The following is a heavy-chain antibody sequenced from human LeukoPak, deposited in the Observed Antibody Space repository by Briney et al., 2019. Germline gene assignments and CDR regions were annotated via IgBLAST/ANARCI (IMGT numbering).Heavy chain of an antibody. CDR2: IYYSGST. J-gene: IGHJ4*02. V-gene: IGHV4-59*12. CDR3: ARANIAAAGATLDY. D-gene: IGHD6-13*01. Sequence: PSETLSLTCTVSGGSISSYYWSWIRQPPGKGLEWIGYIYYSGSTYYNPSLKSRVTISVDTSKNQFSLKLSSVTAADTAVYYCARANIAAAGATLDYWGRGTLVTVSS. CDR1: GGSISSYY.